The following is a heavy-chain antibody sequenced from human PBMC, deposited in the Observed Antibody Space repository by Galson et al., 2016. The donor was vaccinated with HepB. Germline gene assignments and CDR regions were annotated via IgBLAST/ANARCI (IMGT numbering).Heavy chain of an antibody. V-gene: IGHV1-46*01. Sequence: SVKVSCKASGYTFTTYYIHWVRQVPGQGLEWMGIINPSAGSTNYAQMFQGRVTMTRDTSTSTVYMELSSLRSEDTAVYYCAGCAAPGGYYYYAMDVWGQGTTVTVSS. D-gene: IGHD3-16*01. CDR2: INPSAGST. J-gene: IGHJ6*02. CDR3: AGCAAPGGYYYYAMDV. CDR1: GYTFTTYY.